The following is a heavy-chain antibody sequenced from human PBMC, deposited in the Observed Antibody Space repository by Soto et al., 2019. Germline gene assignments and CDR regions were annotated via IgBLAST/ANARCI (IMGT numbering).Heavy chain of an antibody. CDR1: GFTFSTYV. Sequence: GGSLRLSCGASGFTFSTYVMSWVRQAPGKGLEWVSAITGSGGDTYSADSVKGRFIISRDNSKNTLFLQMNGLRAEDTAMYYCARGSSASGYDYWGQGTLVTVSS. D-gene: IGHD3-10*01. CDR2: ITGSGGDT. J-gene: IGHJ4*02. V-gene: IGHV3-23*01. CDR3: ARGSSASGYDY.